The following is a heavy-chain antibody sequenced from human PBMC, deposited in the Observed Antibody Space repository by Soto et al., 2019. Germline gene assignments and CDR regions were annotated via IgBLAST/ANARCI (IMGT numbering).Heavy chain of an antibody. J-gene: IGHJ6*02. CDR1: GGTFSSYA. D-gene: IGHD2-2*01. Sequence: QVQLVQSGAEVKKPGSSVKVSCKASGGTFSSYAISWVRQAPGQGLEWMGGIIPIFGTANYAQKFQGRVTITADESTSAAAKELGSLRSEDTAVYYCEREPVAVPAAMSTTVYYYYGMDVWGQGTTVTVSS. V-gene: IGHV1-69*01. CDR2: IIPIFGTA. CDR3: EREPVAVPAAMSTTVYYYYGMDV.